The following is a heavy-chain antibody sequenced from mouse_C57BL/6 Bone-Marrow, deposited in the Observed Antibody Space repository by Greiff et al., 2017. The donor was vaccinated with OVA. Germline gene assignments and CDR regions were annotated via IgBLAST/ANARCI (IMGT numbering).Heavy chain of an antibody. D-gene: IGHD1-1*01. J-gene: IGHJ1*03. V-gene: IGHV3-6*01. CDR3: ASSLYGSSYDWYFDV. Sequence: EVKLQESGPGLVKPSQSLSLTCSVTGYSITSGYYWNWIRQFPGNKLEWMGYISYDGSNNYNPSLKNRISITRDTSKNQFFLKLNSVTTEDTATYYCASSLYGSSYDWYFDVWGTGTTVTVSS. CDR2: ISYDGSN. CDR1: GYSITSGYY.